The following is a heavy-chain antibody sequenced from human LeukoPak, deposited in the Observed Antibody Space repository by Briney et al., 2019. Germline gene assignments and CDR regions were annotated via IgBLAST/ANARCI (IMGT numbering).Heavy chain of an antibody. Sequence: PSETLSLTCTVSGGSISSYYWSWIRQPPGKGLEWIGYIYYSGSTNYHPSLKSRATISVDTSKNQFSLKLSSVTAADTAVYYCARGRYSYGFDYWGQGTLVTVSS. CDR1: GGSISSYY. D-gene: IGHD5-18*01. V-gene: IGHV4-59*01. CDR2: IYYSGST. J-gene: IGHJ4*02. CDR3: ARGRYSYGFDY.